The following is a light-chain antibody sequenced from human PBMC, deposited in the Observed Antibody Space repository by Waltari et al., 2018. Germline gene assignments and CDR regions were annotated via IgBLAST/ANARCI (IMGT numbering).Light chain of an antibody. J-gene: IGKJ4*01. CDR1: QSVSSSY. V-gene: IGKV3-20*01. CDR2: GAS. Sequence: EIVLTQSPGPLSLSPGERATLSCRASQSVSSSYFAWYQQKPGQAPRLLIYGASSRATGIPDRFSGSGSGTDFTLTISRLEPEDFAVYYCQQYGSSPLTFGGGTKVEIK. CDR3: QQYGSSPLT.